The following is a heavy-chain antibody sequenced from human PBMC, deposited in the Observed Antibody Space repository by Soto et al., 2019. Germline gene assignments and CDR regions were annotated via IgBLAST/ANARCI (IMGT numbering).Heavy chain of an antibody. D-gene: IGHD6-19*01. J-gene: IGHJ6*02. CDR2: IYYSGST. CDR1: GGSISSYY. V-gene: IGHV4-59*01. Sequence: QVQLQESGPGLVKPSETLSLTCTVSGGSISSYYWSWIRQPPGKGLEWIGYIYYSGSTNYNPSLKSRVTISVDTSKNQFSLKLSSVTAADTAVYYCARVKTVAGTPYYYYGMDVWCQGTTVTVSS. CDR3: ARVKTVAGTPYYYYGMDV.